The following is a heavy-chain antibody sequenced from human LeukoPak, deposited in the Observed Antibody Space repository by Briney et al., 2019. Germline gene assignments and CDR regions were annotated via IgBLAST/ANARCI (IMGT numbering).Heavy chain of an antibody. D-gene: IGHD6-25*01. CDR1: GFTFSTSW. Sequence: GGSLRLSCAASGFTFSTSWMSWVRQVPGKGLEWVANIKKDGSESYYVDSVKGRFTISRDNAKNSLYLQMNSLRAEDTAMYYCAGGRCSGTTYYFDYWGQGTLVTVSS. V-gene: IGHV3-7*03. J-gene: IGHJ4*02. CDR3: AGGRCSGTTYYFDY. CDR2: IKKDGSES.